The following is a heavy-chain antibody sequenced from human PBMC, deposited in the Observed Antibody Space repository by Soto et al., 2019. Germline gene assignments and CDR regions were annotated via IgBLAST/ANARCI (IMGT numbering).Heavy chain of an antibody. CDR1: GGFVSRASYF. V-gene: IGHV4-61*01. CDR2: VYYTGTT. CDR3: ARTRCEELTYRFDP. D-gene: IGHD1-26*01. Sequence: QVQLQESGPGLVKPWETLSLTYTVSGGFVSRASYFWSWIRQPPGKEMEFIAYVYYTGTTKYSPSLKSRASISLDTSKNQFSLNLSSLTTPDTAIFYCARTRCEELTYRFDPWGQGIL. J-gene: IGHJ5*02.